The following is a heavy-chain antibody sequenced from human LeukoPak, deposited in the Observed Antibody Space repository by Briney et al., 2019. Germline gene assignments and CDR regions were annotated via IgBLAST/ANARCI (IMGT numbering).Heavy chain of an antibody. Sequence: GGSLRLSCAASGFTFSSYSMNWVRKAPGKGLEWVSSISSSSSYIYYADSVKGRFTISRDNAKNSLYLQMNSLRAEDTAVYYCARDRVAVAGTEFDYWGQGTLVTVSS. V-gene: IGHV3-21*01. CDR1: GFTFSSYS. D-gene: IGHD6-19*01. CDR3: ARDRVAVAGTEFDY. CDR2: ISSSSSYI. J-gene: IGHJ4*02.